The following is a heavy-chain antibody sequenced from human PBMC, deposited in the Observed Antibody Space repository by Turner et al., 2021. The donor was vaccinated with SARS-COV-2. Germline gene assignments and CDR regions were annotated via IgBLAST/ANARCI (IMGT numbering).Heavy chain of an antibody. V-gene: IGHV1-46*01. CDR3: AREVPRSTNFDH. Sequence: QVQLVQSGAEVTKPGASVTVSCKASGYTFISYYMNWVRQAPGQGLEWVGTINLSAGDTNYPQKFKGRGNMTSETSPSTGYMELRSLRYEDTAVYYCAREVPRSTNFDHWGQGTLVTVSS. D-gene: IGHD2-2*01. CDR1: GYTFISYY. CDR2: INLSAGDT. J-gene: IGHJ5*02.